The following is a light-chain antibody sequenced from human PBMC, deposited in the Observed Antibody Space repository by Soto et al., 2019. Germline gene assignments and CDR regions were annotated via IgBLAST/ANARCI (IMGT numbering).Light chain of an antibody. CDR3: QQYNSQWT. CDR1: QSISSW. J-gene: IGKJ1*01. CDR2: KAS. V-gene: IGKV1-5*03. Sequence: SLSERLKLTCRASQSISSWLAWYQQKPGKAPKLLIYKASSLESGVPSRFSGSGSGTEFTLTISSLQPDDFATYYCQQYNSQWTFGQGTKVDI.